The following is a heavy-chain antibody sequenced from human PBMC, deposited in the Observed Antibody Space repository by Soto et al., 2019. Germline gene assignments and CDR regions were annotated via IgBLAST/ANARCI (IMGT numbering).Heavy chain of an antibody. CDR3: ARDTTYYHGSGSYYIDY. CDR2: ISWNSGSM. J-gene: IGHJ4*02. CDR1: GFNFDDYA. V-gene: IGHV3-9*01. Sequence: GGSLRLSCEASGFNFDDYAMHWVRQTPGKGLQRVSGISWNSGSMAYADSVRGRFTISRDNAKKSLFLQMNSLRPEDTALYYCARDTTYYHGSGSYYIDYWGQGTMVTVSS. D-gene: IGHD3-10*01.